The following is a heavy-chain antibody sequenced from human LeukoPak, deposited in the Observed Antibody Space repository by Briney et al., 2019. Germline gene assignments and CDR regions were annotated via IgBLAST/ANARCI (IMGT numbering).Heavy chain of an antibody. CDR2: IFYNGST. J-gene: IGHJ5*02. D-gene: IGHD2-15*01. CDR1: GGSIYSSSFY. V-gene: IGHV4-39*01. CDR3: ARRPRMVAATNWFDP. Sequence: SETLSLTCTVSGGSIYSSSFYWSWIRQPPGKGLEWIGSIFYNGSTYYNPSLKSRLTISVDKSKNQFSLDLTSVTAADSAVYYCARRPRMVAATNWFDPWGQGTLVIVSS.